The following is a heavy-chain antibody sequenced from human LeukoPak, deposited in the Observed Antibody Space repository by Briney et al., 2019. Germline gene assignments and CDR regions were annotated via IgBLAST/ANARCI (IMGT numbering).Heavy chain of an antibody. Sequence: GSLRLSCAASGFTFNTYSMSWVRQAPGKGLEWVAIISRTSESIFYADSLKGRFTISRDNAKNSLYLQMNGLRAEDTAVYYCAKPLVGATYYFDYWGQGTLVTVSS. D-gene: IGHD1-26*01. CDR2: ISRTSESI. CDR3: AKPLVGATYYFDY. J-gene: IGHJ4*02. V-gene: IGHV3-21*04. CDR1: GFTFNTYS.